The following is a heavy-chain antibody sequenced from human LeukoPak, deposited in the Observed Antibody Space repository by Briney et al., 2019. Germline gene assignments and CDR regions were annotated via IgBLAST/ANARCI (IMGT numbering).Heavy chain of an antibody. Sequence: SETLSLTCTVSGGSISSYYWSWIRQPLGKGLEWIGYIYYSRSTNYNPSLKSRVTISVDTSKNQFSLKLSSVTAADTAVYYCARGETVVTPQAAFDIWGQGTMVTVSS. CDR3: ARGETVVTPQAAFDI. CDR1: GGSISSYY. V-gene: IGHV4-59*01. CDR2: IYYSRST. D-gene: IGHD4-23*01. J-gene: IGHJ3*02.